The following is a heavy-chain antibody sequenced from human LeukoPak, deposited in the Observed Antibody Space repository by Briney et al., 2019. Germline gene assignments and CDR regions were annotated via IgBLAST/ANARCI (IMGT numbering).Heavy chain of an antibody. CDR2: ISGSGGST. V-gene: IGHV3-23*01. D-gene: IGHD3-22*01. CDR3: AKKNPGDYYYYFDY. CDR1: GFTFSSYG. J-gene: IGHJ4*02. Sequence: GGSLRLSCAASGFTFSSYGMSWVRQAPGKGLEWVSAISGSGGSTYYADSVKGRFTISRDNSKNTLYLEMNSQRAEDTAVYYCAKKNPGDYYYYFDYWGQGTLVTVSS.